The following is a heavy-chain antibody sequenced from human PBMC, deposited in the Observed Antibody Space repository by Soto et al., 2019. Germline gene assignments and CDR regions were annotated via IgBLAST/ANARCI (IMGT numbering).Heavy chain of an antibody. D-gene: IGHD3-22*01. V-gene: IGHV1-2*04. CDR3: ARVPSYDSSGYYGMDV. CDR1: GYTFTGDY. Sequence: AGVKVSCKASGYTFTGDYIHWVRQAPGQGLEWMGWINPNSGGTNYAQKFQGWVTMTRDTSISTAYMALSRLRSADTAVYYCARVPSYDSSGYYGMDVWGQGTTVTVSS. CDR2: INPNSGGT. J-gene: IGHJ6*02.